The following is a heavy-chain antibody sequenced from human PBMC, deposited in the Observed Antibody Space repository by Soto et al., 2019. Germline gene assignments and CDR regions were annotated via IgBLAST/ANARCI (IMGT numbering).Heavy chain of an antibody. CDR2: IYYNGST. Sequence: SETVSLTCSVSGLTSSSASYYWSWIRQHPGKGLEWVGNIYYNGSTYYSPSLKSRVTVWFDTSKNQFSLRLTSVTAADTAVYYCARYRISGSWSKFDYWGQGTRVTVSS. J-gene: IGHJ4*02. D-gene: IGHD6-13*01. V-gene: IGHV4-31*03. CDR3: ARYRISGSWSKFDY. CDR1: GLTSSSASYY.